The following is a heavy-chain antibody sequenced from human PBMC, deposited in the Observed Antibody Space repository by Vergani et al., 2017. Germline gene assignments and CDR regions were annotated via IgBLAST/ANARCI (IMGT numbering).Heavy chain of an antibody. CDR2: IYHSGGT. D-gene: IGHD3-16*01. V-gene: IGHV4-38-2*02. CDR1: GYSISSGYY. CDR3: AGDSGGYVWGGYEAWFDP. Sequence: QVQLQESGPGLVKPSETLSLTCTVSGYSISSGYYCGWIRQPPGKGLEWFGSIYHSGGTYYNPSLKSRVTISVDTSKNQFSLKLSSVTAADTAVYDCAGDSGGYVWGGYEAWFDPWGQGTLVTVSS. J-gene: IGHJ5*02.